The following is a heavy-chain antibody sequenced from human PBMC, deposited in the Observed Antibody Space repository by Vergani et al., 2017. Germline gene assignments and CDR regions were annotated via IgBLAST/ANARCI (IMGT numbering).Heavy chain of an antibody. V-gene: IGHV3-23*01. D-gene: IGHD3-16*01. CDR3: ARGGYYYYYYMDV. Sequence: EVQLLESGGGLVQPGGSLRLSCAASGFTFSSYAMSWVRQAPGTGLEWFSAISGSGGSTYYADSVKGRLTISRDNSKNTLYLQMNSLRAEDTAVYYCARGGYYYYYYMDVWGKGTTVTVSS. J-gene: IGHJ6*03. CDR1: GFTFSSYA. CDR2: ISGSGGST.